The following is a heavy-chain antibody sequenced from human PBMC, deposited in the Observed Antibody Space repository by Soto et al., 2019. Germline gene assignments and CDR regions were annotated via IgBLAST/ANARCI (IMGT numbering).Heavy chain of an antibody. CDR2: INHSGST. CDR3: AVGPPPDTAPNYFDY. V-gene: IGHV4-34*01. D-gene: IGHD5-18*01. CDR1: GGSFSGYY. Sequence: QVQLQQWGAGLLKPSETLSLTCAVYGGSFSGYYWSWIRQPPGKGLEWIGEINHSGSTNYNPSLKSRVTISVDTSKNQFSLKLSSVTAADTAVYYCAVGPPPDTAPNYFDYWGQGTLVTVSS. J-gene: IGHJ4*02.